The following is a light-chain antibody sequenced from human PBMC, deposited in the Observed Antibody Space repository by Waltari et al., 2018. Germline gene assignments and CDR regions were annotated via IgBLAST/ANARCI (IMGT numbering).Light chain of an antibody. CDR3: QVWDTSSDHPV. CDR1: NMGSKS. J-gene: IGLJ2*01. CDR2: DDS. V-gene: IGLV3-21*03. Sequence: SYELTQPPSVSVAPGKTARITCGGRNMGSKSVHWYQQKPGQAPVLVVYDDSDRPPGIPERLSVSNSGNTATLTITRVEAGDEADYYCQVWDTSSDHPVFGGGTKLTVL.